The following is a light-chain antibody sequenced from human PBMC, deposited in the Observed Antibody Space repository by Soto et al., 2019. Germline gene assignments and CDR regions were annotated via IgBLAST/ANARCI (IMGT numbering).Light chain of an antibody. Sequence: DIQMTQSPASQSASVGDRVTITCRASQSINSYLNWYQQKPGKAPKLLIYAASSLQSGVPSRFSGSGSETDFTLSMTSLQPDDFATYYCLQSFSTPRTFGQGTRVDI. CDR1: QSINSY. V-gene: IGKV1-39*01. CDR3: LQSFSTPRT. CDR2: AAS. J-gene: IGKJ1*01.